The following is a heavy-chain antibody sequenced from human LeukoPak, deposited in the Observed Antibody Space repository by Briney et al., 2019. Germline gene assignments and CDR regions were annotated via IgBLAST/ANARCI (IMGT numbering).Heavy chain of an antibody. CDR1: GGSISSYY. V-gene: IGHV4-59*08. CDR3: ARSDYGDAFDI. Sequence: SETLSLTWTVSGGSISSYYWSWIRQPPGKGLEWIGYIYYSGSTNYNPSLKSRVTISVDTSKNQFSLKLSSVTAADTAVYYCARSDYGDAFDIWGQGTMVTVSS. CDR2: IYYSGST. D-gene: IGHD4-17*01. J-gene: IGHJ3*02.